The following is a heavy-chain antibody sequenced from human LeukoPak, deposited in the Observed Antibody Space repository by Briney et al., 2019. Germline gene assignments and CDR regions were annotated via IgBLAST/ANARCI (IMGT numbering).Heavy chain of an antibody. CDR1: GYTFTSYG. CDR2: ISAYNGNT. D-gene: IGHD1-26*01. CDR3: VRAGVGATRFSRFDY. V-gene: IGHV1-18*01. Sequence: ASXKVSCKASGYTFTSYGISWVRQAPGQGLEWMGWISAYNGNTNYAQKLQGRVTMTTDTSTSTAYMELRSLRSDDTAVYYCVRAGVGATRFSRFDYWGQGTLVTVSS. J-gene: IGHJ4*02.